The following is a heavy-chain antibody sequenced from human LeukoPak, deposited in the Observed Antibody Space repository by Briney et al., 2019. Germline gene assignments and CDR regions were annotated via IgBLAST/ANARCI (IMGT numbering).Heavy chain of an antibody. CDR1: GYTFTSYY. D-gene: IGHD3-22*01. J-gene: IGHJ4*02. Sequence: ASVKVSCKASGYTFTSYYMHWVRQAPGQGLEWMGIINPSGGSTIYAQKFKGRVTMTRDTSTSTVYMELSSLRSEDTAVYYCARDYGPSYYYDSSGYLGYWGQGTLVTVSS. V-gene: IGHV1-46*01. CDR2: INPSGGST. CDR3: ARDYGPSYYYDSSGYLGY.